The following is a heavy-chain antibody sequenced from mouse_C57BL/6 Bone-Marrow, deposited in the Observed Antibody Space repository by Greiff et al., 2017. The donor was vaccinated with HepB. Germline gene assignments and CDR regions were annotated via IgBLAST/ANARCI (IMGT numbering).Heavy chain of an antibody. CDR3: TRRGIYDYALYY. D-gene: IGHD2-4*01. Sequence: QVQLQQPGAELVKPGASVKLSCKASGYTFTSYWMHWVKRRPGQGLEWIGMINPNSGSTNYNEKFKSKATLTVDKSSSTAYMQLSSLTSADSAVYYCTRRGIYDYALYYWGQGTTLTVSS. V-gene: IGHV1-64*01. CDR2: INPNSGST. J-gene: IGHJ2*01. CDR1: GYTFTSYW.